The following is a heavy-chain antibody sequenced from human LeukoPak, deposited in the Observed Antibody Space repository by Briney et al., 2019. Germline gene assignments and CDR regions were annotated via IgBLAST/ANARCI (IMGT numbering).Heavy chain of an antibody. D-gene: IGHD2-2*02. CDR3: AREAYPKTIDY. CDR1: GGSFSGYY. CDR2: INHSGST. J-gene: IGHJ4*02. V-gene: IGHV4-34*01. Sequence: PSETLSLTCAVYGGSFSGYYWSWIRQPPGTGLEWIGEINHSGSTNYNPSLKSRVTISVDTSENQFSLKLSSVTAADTAVYYCAREAYPKTIDYWGQGTLVTVPS.